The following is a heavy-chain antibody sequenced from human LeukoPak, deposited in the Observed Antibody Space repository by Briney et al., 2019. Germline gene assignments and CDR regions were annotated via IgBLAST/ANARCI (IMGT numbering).Heavy chain of an antibody. V-gene: IGHV3-74*01. Sequence: PGGSLRLSCAASGFTFSNYWMHWVRQAPGKGLVWVSRINSDGSNTNYADSVKGRFTISRDNSKNTLFLQMNSLRPDDTAVYYCATTLGSGWKFDYWGQGTLVTVSS. CDR1: GFTFSNYW. J-gene: IGHJ4*02. CDR3: ATTLGSGWKFDY. D-gene: IGHD6-19*01. CDR2: INSDGSNT.